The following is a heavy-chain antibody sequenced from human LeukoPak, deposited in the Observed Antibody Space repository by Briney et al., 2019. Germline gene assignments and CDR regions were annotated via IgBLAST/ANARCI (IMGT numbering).Heavy chain of an antibody. CDR1: RFTFSSYA. CDR2: ISYDGSNK. Sequence: PGGSLRLSCAASRFTFSSYAMHWVRQAPGKGLEWVAVISYDGSNKYYADSVKGRFTISRDNSKNTLYLQMNSLRAEDTAVYYCVRGGDIVVSGRLYYFDYWGQGALVTVSS. CDR3: VRGGDIVVSGRLYYFDY. V-gene: IGHV3-30*04. J-gene: IGHJ4*02. D-gene: IGHD2-15*01.